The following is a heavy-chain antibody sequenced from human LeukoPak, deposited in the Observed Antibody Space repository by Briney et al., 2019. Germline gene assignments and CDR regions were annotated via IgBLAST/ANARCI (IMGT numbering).Heavy chain of an antibody. Sequence: GGSLRLSCAASGFTLSNYWMFWVRQAPGKGLEWVSRINSEGTSTIYADSVKGRFTISRDNAKNSLYLQMNSLRAEDTAVYYCARDDYGGNGYWGQGTLVTVSS. CDR2: INSEGTST. D-gene: IGHD4-23*01. V-gene: IGHV3-74*01. J-gene: IGHJ4*02. CDR3: ARDDYGGNGY. CDR1: GFTLSNYW.